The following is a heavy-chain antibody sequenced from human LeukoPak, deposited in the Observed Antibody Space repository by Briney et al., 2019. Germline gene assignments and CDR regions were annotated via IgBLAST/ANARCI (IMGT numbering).Heavy chain of an antibody. J-gene: IGHJ4*02. CDR1: GGSFSGYY. CDR3: ARGGFEEQLPLDY. CDR2: INHSGST. V-gene: IGHV4-34*01. D-gene: IGHD6-6*01. Sequence: SETLSLTCAVYGGSFSGYYWSWIRQPPGKGLEWIGEINHSGSTNYNPSLKSRVTISVDTSKNQFSLKLSSVTAADTAVYYCARGGFEEQLPLDYWGQGTLVTVSS.